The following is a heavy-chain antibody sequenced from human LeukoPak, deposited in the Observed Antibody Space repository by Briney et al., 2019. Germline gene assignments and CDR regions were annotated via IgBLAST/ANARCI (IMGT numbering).Heavy chain of an antibody. CDR2: IIPIFGTA. CDR1: GGTFSSYA. J-gene: IGHJ5*02. Sequence: SVKVSCKASGGTFSSYAISWVRQAPGQGLEWMGGIIPIFGTANYAQKFQGRVTITADESTSTAYMEMSSLRSEDTAVYYCASDLERDGYNMPETPWGQGTLVTVSS. D-gene: IGHD5-24*01. V-gene: IGHV1-69*13. CDR3: ASDLERDGYNMPETP.